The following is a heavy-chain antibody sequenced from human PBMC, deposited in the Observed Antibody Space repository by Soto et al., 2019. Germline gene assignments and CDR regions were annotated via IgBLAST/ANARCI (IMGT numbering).Heavy chain of an antibody. D-gene: IGHD2-21*02. CDR1: GGTFTNDA. J-gene: IGHJ4*02. CDR2: IIPFFGTP. CDR3: AREVVTETTLGYFDF. V-gene: IGHV1-69*01. Sequence: QVHLVQSGAEVKKSGSSVRVSCTASGGTFTNDAISWVRQAPGQGLEWLGRIIPFFGTPDYSQSFQGSLTITADDSTGTAYMDLRSLRSDDTAVYYCAREVVTETTLGYFDFWGQGTLVTVSS.